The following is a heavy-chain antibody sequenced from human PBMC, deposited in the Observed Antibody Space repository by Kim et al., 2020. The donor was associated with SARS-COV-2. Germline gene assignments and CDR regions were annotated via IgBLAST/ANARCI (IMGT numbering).Heavy chain of an antibody. D-gene: IGHD3-22*01. J-gene: IGHJ4*02. CDR1: GGTFSSYA. CDR2: IIPIFGTA. CDR3: ARDHLPYYYDSSGSNPGPYFDY. Sequence: SVKVSCKASGGTFSSYAISWVRQAPGQGLEWMGGIIPIFGTANYAQKFQGRVTITADESTSTAYMELSSLRSEDTAVYYCARDHLPYYYDSSGSNPGPYFDYWGQGTLVTVSS. V-gene: IGHV1-69*13.